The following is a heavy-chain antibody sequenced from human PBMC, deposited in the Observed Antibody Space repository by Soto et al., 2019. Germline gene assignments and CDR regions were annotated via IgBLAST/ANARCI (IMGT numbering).Heavy chain of an antibody. Sequence: ASVKVSCKASGYSFTSYGMHWVRQAPGQRLEWMGWINGGNGNTKYSQKFQGRVTITRDTSASTAYMKLSSLRSEDTAVYYCARADYYYDNSGYYRTVAFDIWGQGTMVTVSS. CDR3: ARADYYYDNSGYYRTVAFDI. J-gene: IGHJ3*02. CDR2: INGGNGNT. D-gene: IGHD3-22*01. CDR1: GYSFTSYG. V-gene: IGHV1-3*01.